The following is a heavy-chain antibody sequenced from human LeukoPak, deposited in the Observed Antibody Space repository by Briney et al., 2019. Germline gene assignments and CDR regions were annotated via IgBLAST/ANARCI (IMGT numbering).Heavy chain of an antibody. CDR3: VRRDTGWNYFDD. J-gene: IGHJ4*02. CDR1: GGSINSHY. V-gene: IGHV4-59*08. D-gene: IGHD6-19*01. CDR2: IYYTGKI. Sequence: SETLSLTCAVSGGSINSHYWGWIRQPPGKGLQWIGDIYYTGKINYNPSLKSRVTITLDTSKDHLSLNLTSVLAADTAIYYCVRRDTGWNYFDDWGQGILVTVSS.